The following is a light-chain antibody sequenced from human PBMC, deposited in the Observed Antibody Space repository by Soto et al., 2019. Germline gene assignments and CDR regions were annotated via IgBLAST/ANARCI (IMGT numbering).Light chain of an antibody. CDR3: GTWDSSLTTFV. J-gene: IGLJ1*01. CDR1: SSNIGKYY. V-gene: IGLV1-51*02. Sequence: QSVLTQPPSVSAAPGQKVTMSCSGSSSNIGKYYVSWHQQLPGTAPKLLIYENDKRPSGIPDRFSGSKSGTSATLGITGLQTGDEAHYYCGTWDSSLTTFVFGTGTKLTVL. CDR2: END.